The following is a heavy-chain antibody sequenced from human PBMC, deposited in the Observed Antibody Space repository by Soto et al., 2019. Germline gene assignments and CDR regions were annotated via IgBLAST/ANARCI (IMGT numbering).Heavy chain of an antibody. CDR2: IYYSGST. J-gene: IGHJ4*02. V-gene: IGHV4-39*01. CDR1: GGSISSSSYY. Sequence: QLQLQESGPGLVKPSETLSLTCTVSGGSISSSSYYWGWIRQPPGKGLEWIGSIYYSGSTYYNPSLKSRVTISVDTSKNQFSLKLSSVTAADTAVYYSARHRASVVVADFDYWGQGTLVTVSS. CDR3: ARHRASVVVADFDY. D-gene: IGHD2-15*01.